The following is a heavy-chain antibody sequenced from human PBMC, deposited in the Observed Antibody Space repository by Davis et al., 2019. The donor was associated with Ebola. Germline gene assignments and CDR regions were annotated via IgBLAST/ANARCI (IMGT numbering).Heavy chain of an antibody. D-gene: IGHD3-16*01. J-gene: IGHJ5*02. Sequence: SETLSLTCTVSGGSISSSSYYWGWIRQPPGKGLEWIGYIYYNGNTNYNPSLKSRVTISVDTSKNQFSLRLSSVTAADTAVYYCARESMITFGGVSPTWGQGSLVSVSS. CDR1: GGSISSSSYY. CDR3: ARESMITFGGVSPT. V-gene: IGHV4-61*01. CDR2: IYYNGNT.